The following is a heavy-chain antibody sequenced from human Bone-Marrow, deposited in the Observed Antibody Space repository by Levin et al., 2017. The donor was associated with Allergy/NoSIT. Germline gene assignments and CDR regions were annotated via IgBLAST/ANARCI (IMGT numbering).Heavy chain of an antibody. Sequence: PSETLSLTCTVSGGSISSSSYYWGWIRQPPGKGLEWIGSIYYSGSTYYNPSLKSRVTISVDTSKNQFSLKLSSVTAADTAVYYCARERRSGDYINWFDPWGQGTLVTVSS. J-gene: IGHJ5*02. CDR1: GGSISSSSYY. D-gene: IGHD4-17*01. V-gene: IGHV4-39*02. CDR2: IYYSGST. CDR3: ARERRSGDYINWFDP.